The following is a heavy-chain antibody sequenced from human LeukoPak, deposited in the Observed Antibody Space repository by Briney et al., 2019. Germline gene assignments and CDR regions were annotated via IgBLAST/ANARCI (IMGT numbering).Heavy chain of an antibody. CDR2: ISGSGGST. CDR1: GFTFRSYG. J-gene: IGHJ4*02. Sequence: GGTLRLSCAASGFTFRSYGMSWVRQAPGKGLEWVSAISGSGGSTYYADSVRGRFTISRDNSKNTLHLQLNSLRDDDTSMYYCARDASALYWGRGTLVTVSS. D-gene: IGHD6-19*01. V-gene: IGHV3-23*01. CDR3: ARDASALY.